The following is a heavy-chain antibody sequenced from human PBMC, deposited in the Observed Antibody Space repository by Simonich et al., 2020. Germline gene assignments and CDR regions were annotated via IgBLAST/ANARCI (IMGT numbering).Heavy chain of an antibody. J-gene: IGHJ3*02. CDR3: AREDLTGDAFDI. V-gene: IGHV3-21*01. Sequence: EVQLVESGGGLVKHGGSLRLSCAASGFTFSSYSMNWVRQAPGKGLEWVSSISSSRSYIYYADTVKGRFTSSRDNAKNSLYLQMNSLRAEDTAVYYCAREDLTGDAFDIWGQGTMVTVSS. D-gene: IGHD7-27*01. CDR1: GFTFSSYS. CDR2: ISSSRSYI.